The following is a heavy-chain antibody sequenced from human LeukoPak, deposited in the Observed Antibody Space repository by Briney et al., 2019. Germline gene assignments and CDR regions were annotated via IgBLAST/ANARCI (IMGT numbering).Heavy chain of an antibody. V-gene: IGHV5-51*01. J-gene: IGHJ3*02. CDR1: GYSFTSYW. D-gene: IGHD2-15*01. CDR3: ARLTAIYCSGGSCYSERAFDI. Sequence: GESLKISCKGSGYSFTSYWIGWVRQMPGKGLEWMGIIYPGDSDTRYSPSFQGQVTISADKSISTAYLQWRSLKASDTAMYYCARLTAIYCSGGSCYSERAFDIWGQGTMVTVSS. CDR2: IYPGDSDT.